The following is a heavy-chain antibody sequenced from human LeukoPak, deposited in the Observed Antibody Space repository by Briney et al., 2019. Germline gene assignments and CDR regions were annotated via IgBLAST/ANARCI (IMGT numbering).Heavy chain of an antibody. D-gene: IGHD3-10*01. J-gene: IGHJ4*02. CDR1: GFTFSDYY. Sequence: GGSLRLSCAASGFTFSDYYMSWIRQAPGKGLEWVSYISSSSSTIYYADSVKGRFTISRDNSKNTLYLQMNSLRAEDTAVYYCARPRVWFGELSWGQGTLVTVSS. CDR2: ISSSSSTI. V-gene: IGHV3-11*04. CDR3: ARPRVWFGELS.